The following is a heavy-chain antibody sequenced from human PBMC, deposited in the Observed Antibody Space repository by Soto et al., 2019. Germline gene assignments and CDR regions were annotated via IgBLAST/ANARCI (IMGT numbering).Heavy chain of an antibody. CDR2: ISSSSSYT. J-gene: IGHJ4*02. CDR1: GFTFSDYY. V-gene: IGHV3-11*06. D-gene: IGHD3-22*01. CDR3: ARNTYYYDSSGFSDLDY. Sequence: GGSLRLSCAASGFTFSDYYMSWIRQAPGKGLEWVSYISSSSSYTNYADSVKGRFTISRDNAKNSLYLQMNSLRAEDTAVYYCARNTYYYDSSGFSDLDYWGQGTLVTVSS.